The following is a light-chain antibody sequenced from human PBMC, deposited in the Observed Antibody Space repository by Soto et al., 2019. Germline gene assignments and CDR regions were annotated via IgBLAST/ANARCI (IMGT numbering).Light chain of an antibody. J-gene: IGKJ1*01. V-gene: IGKV3-20*01. CDR3: QQYGSSRWT. CDR1: QSVSSN. CDR2: DAS. Sequence: EIVTTQSPATLSVXPXETXTXXXRASQSVSSNLAWYQQKPGQAPRLLIYDASNRATGIPARFSGSGSGTDFTLTISRLEPEDFAVYYCQQYGSSRWTFGQGTKVDI.